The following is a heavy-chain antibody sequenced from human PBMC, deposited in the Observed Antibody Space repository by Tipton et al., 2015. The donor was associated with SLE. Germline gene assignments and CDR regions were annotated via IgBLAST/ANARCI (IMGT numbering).Heavy chain of an antibody. V-gene: IGHV4-61*01. CDR2: IYYSGST. Sequence: GLVKPSETLSLTCTVSGGSISSSSYYWSWIRQPPGKGLEWIGYIYYSGSTNYNPSLKSRVTISVDTSKNQFSLKLSSVTAADTAVYYCARVLGEPDWYFDLWGRGTLVTVSS. CDR1: GGSISSSSYY. J-gene: IGHJ2*01. D-gene: IGHD3-10*01. CDR3: ARVLGEPDWYFDL.